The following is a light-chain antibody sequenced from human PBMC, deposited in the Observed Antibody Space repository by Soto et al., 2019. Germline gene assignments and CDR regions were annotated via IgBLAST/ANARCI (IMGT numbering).Light chain of an antibody. V-gene: IGKV3-20*01. CDR3: QEYDTSPRT. CDR1: QSVSSNY. Sequence: EIVLTQSPGTLSLSPGERATLSCRASQSVSSNYLAWYQQKRGQAPRLLIYGASSRATGIPTRFSGSGSGTAFTLTSSRLEPEDFAVYYCQEYDTSPRTFGKGTKVEI. J-gene: IGKJ1*01. CDR2: GAS.